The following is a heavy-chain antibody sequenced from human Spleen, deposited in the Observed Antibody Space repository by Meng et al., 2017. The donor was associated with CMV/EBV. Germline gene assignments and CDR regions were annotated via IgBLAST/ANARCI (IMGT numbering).Heavy chain of an antibody. D-gene: IGHD2-15*01. CDR2: IYSGGST. Sequence: GESLKISCAASGFTVSSNYMSWVRPAPGKGLEWVSIIYSGGSTYYADSVKGRFTISRDNSKNTLYLQMNTMRAEDTAVYYCARWVEGLRLNYFDYRGQGTLVTVSS. V-gene: IGHV3-53*01. CDR3: ARWVEGLRLNYFDY. J-gene: IGHJ4*02. CDR1: GFTVSSNY.